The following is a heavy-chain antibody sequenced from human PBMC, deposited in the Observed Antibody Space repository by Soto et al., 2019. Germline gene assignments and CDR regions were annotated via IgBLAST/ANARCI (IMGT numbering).Heavy chain of an antibody. CDR1: GFTFSSYA. CDR3: ARVGGIFWSGYYYFDY. V-gene: IGHV3-30-3*01. D-gene: IGHD3-3*01. CDR2: TSYDGSNK. J-gene: IGHJ4*02. Sequence: QVQLVESGGGVVQPGRSLRLSCAASGFTFSSYAMHWVRQAPGKGLEWVAVTSYDGSNKYYADSVKGRFTISRDNSKNTLYLQMNSLRAEDTAVYYCARVGGIFWSGYYYFDYWGQGTLVTVSS.